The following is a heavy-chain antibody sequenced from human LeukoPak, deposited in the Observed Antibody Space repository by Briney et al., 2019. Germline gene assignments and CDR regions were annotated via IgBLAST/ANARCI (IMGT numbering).Heavy chain of an antibody. J-gene: IGHJ1*01. V-gene: IGHV3-21*01. D-gene: IGHD3-22*01. CDR3: ATYSSLNRREFQY. CDR1: GFTFSSYS. CDR2: ISSSSSYI. Sequence: GGSLRLSCAASGFTFSSYSMNWVRQAPGKGLEWVSSISSSSSYIYYADSVKGRFTISRDNAKNSLYLQMYSLRAEDTAVYYCATYSSLNRREFQYWGQGTLLTVSS.